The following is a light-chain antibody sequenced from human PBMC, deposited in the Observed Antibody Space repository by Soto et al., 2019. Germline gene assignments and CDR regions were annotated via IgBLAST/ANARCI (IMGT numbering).Light chain of an antibody. CDR2: RAS. J-gene: IGKJ1*01. CDR3: LQYHNLWA. CDR1: QNIYYS. V-gene: IGKV3-15*01. Sequence: ILMTQSPATESVSPGESATLSCRASQNIYYSVAWYQQRPGQAPRLLIYRASTRAPGVPARFSGSGSGTEFTLTISSLQPEDFTVYSCLQYHNLWAFGQGTKVEI.